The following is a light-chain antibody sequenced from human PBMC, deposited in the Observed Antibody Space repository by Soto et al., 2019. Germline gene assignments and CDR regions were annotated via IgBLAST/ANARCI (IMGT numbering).Light chain of an antibody. CDR1: GSNIGTGYD. Sequence: QSVLTQPPSVSGAPGQRITLSCTGSGSNIGTGYDVHWYRQLPGTSPKLLLYGDNNRPSGVPDRFSGSKSGTSASLAITGFQAEDEADYYCQSYDSSLIRFFGTGTKVTVL. J-gene: IGLJ1*01. CDR2: GDN. CDR3: QSYDSSLIRF. V-gene: IGLV1-40*01.